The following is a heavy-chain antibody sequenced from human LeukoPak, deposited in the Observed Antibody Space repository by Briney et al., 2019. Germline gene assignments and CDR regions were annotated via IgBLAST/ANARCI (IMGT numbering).Heavy chain of an antibody. CDR1: GYTFTGYY. Sequence: ASVKVSCKASGYTFTGYYMHWVRQAPGQGLEWMGWINPNSGGTNCAKKFQGRVTMTRDTSISTAYMELSRLRSDDTAVYYCARLTEQITMGRGFGDDAFDIWGQETMVTVYS. D-gene: IGHD3-10*01. CDR3: ARLTEQITMGRGFGDDAFDI. V-gene: IGHV1-2*02. CDR2: INPNSGGT. J-gene: IGHJ3*02.